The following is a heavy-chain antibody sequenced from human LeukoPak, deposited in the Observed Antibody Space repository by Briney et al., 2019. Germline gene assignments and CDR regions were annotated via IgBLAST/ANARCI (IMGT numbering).Heavy chain of an antibody. V-gene: IGHV1-3*01. CDR1: GYTFTSYA. Sequence: ASVKVSCKASGYTFTSYAMHWVRQAPGQRLEWKGWINAGNGNTKYSQKFQGRVTITRDTSASTAYMELSSLRSEDTAVYYCARGFLGHYDFWSGYPKPYYFDYWGQGTLVTVSS. D-gene: IGHD3-3*01. CDR3: ARGFLGHYDFWSGYPKPYYFDY. J-gene: IGHJ4*02. CDR2: INAGNGNT.